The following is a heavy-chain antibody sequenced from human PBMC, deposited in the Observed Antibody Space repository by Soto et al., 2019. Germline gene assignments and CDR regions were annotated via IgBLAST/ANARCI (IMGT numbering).Heavy chain of an antibody. Sequence: GASVKVSCKASGVTFSSYAISWVRQAPGQGLERMGGIIPIFGTANYAQTFQGRVTINADESTSTAYMELRSLRSEDTAVYYCASRTYTGSYYEGNWFDPWGQGTLVTVSS. J-gene: IGHJ5*02. D-gene: IGHD1-26*01. CDR2: IIPIFGTA. V-gene: IGHV1-69*13. CDR1: GVTFSSYA. CDR3: ASRTYTGSYYEGNWFDP.